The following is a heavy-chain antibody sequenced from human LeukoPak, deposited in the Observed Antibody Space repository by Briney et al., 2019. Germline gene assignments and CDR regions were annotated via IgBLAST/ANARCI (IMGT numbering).Heavy chain of an antibody. J-gene: IGHJ4*02. CDR2: INAGNGNT. CDR3: ASGVYDILTGYDY. D-gene: IGHD3-9*01. Sequence: ASVKVSCKASGYTFTSYAMHWVRQAPGQRLEWMGWINAGNGNTKYSQKFQGRVTITADESTSTAYMELSSLRSEDTAVYYCASGVYDILTGYDYWGQGTLVTVSS. CDR1: GYTFTSYA. V-gene: IGHV1-3*01.